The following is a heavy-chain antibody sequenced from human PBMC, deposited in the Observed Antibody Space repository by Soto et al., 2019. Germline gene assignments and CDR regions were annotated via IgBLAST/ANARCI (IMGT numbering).Heavy chain of an antibody. CDR3: ARYGPIVVVPAADYGMDV. D-gene: IGHD2-2*01. V-gene: IGHV1-69*13. Sequence: SVKVSCKASGGTFSSYAISWVRQAPGQGLEWMGGIIPIFGTANYAQKFQGRVTITADESTSTAYMELSSLRSEDTAVYYCARYGPIVVVPAADYGMDVWGQGTTVTVSS. CDR2: IIPIFGTA. J-gene: IGHJ6*02. CDR1: GGTFSSYA.